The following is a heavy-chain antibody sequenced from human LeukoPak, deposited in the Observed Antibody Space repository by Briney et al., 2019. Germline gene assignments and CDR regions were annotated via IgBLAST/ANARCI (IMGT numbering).Heavy chain of an antibody. CDR1: GFTFSNAW. J-gene: IGHJ4*02. CDR2: IKSKTDGGTT. V-gene: IGHV3-15*01. D-gene: IGHD6-13*01. CDR3: TTEDSSWGDFDY. Sequence: PGGSLRLSCAASGFTFSNAWMSWVRQAPGKGLEWVGRIKSKTDGGTTDYAAPVKGRFTISRDDSKNTLYLQMNSLKTEDTAVYYCTTEDSSWGDFDYWGQGTLVTVSS.